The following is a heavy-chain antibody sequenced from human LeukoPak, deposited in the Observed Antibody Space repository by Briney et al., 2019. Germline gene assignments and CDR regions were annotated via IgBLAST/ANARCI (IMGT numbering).Heavy chain of an antibody. J-gene: IGHJ3*02. CDR2: IYYGGST. CDR3: ARHGGYAYAFDI. Sequence: SETLSLTCTVSGGSISSSSYYWGWIRQPPGKGLEWIGSIYYGGSTYYNPSLKSRVTISVDTSKNQFSLKLSSVTAADRAVYYCARHGGYAYAFDIWGQGTTVTVSS. CDR1: GGSISSSSYY. D-gene: IGHD1-26*01. V-gene: IGHV4-39*01.